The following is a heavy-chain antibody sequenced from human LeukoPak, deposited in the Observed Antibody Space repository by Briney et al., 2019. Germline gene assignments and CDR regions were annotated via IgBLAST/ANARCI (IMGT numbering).Heavy chain of an antibody. CDR3: ARLTVEYSNIDY. D-gene: IGHD6-6*01. V-gene: IGHV4-39*01. Sequence: PSETLSLTCTVSGGSISSSSYYWGWIRQPPGKGLEWIGSIYYSGSTYYNPSLKSRVTISVDTSRNQFSLKLSSVTAADTAVYYCARLTVEYSNIDYWGQGTLVTVSS. J-gene: IGHJ4*02. CDR1: GGSISSSSYY. CDR2: IYYSGST.